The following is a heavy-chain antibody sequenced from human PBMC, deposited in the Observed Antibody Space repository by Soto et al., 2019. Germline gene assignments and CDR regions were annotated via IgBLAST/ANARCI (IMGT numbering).Heavy chain of an antibody. CDR1: GYTFTGYY. CDR3: AREEAAAGLKRGNWFDP. J-gene: IGHJ5*02. Sequence: QVQLVQSGAEVKKPGAPVKVSCKASGYTFTGYYMHWVRQAPGQGLEWMGWINPNSGGTNYAQKFQGRVTMTRDTSISTAYMELSRLRSDDTAVYYCAREEAAAGLKRGNWFDPWGQGTLVTVSS. CDR2: INPNSGGT. V-gene: IGHV1-2*02. D-gene: IGHD6-13*01.